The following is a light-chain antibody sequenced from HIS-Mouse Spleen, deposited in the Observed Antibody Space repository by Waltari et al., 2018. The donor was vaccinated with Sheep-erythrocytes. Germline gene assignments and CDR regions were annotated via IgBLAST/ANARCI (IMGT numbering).Light chain of an antibody. V-gene: IGLV2-11*01. J-gene: IGLJ1*01. CDR1: SSDVGGYNY. CDR2: DDS. Sequence: QSALTQPRSVSGSPGQSVTISCTGPSSDVGGYNYVSGYQHQPGKAPKLMLYDDSNRPSGVPDRFSGSQSGNTASLTISGLQAEDEADYYCCSYAGSYNHVFATGTKVTVL. CDR3: CSYAGSYNHV.